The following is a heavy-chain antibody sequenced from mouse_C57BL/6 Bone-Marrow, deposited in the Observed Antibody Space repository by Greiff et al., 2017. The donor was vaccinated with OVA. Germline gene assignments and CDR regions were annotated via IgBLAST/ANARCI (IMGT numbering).Heavy chain of an antibody. V-gene: IGHV2-2*01. CDR2: IWSGGST. Sequence: VKLQESGPGLVQPSQSLSITCTVSGFSLTSYGVHWVRQSPGKGLEWLGVIWSGGSTDYNAAFISRLSISKDNSKSQVFFKMNSLQADDTAIYYCARRYYYGRDYYAMDYWGQGTSVTVSS. J-gene: IGHJ4*01. D-gene: IGHD1-1*01. CDR3: ARRYYYGRDYYAMDY. CDR1: GFSLTSYG.